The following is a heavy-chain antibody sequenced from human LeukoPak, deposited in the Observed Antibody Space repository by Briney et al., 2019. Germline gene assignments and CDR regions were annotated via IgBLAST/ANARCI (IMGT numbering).Heavy chain of an antibody. CDR1: GYTFKSYG. Sequence: ASVKVSCKASGYTFKSYGISWVRQAPGQGLEWMGWISGYNGETNNAQRLQGRVTMTTDTSTSTAYMELRGLRSDDTAVYYCARDRWYDKSDYYYNLDHWGQGTLVTVSS. J-gene: IGHJ4*02. D-gene: IGHD3-22*01. CDR3: ARDRWYDKSDYYYNLDH. V-gene: IGHV1-18*01. CDR2: ISGYNGET.